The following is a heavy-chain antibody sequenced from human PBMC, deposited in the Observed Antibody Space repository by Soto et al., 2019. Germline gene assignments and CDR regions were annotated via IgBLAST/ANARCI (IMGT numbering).Heavy chain of an antibody. J-gene: IGHJ4*02. CDR1: GYTFTGYY. CDR3: ARVQSLGRDSSGYYGD. D-gene: IGHD3-22*01. V-gene: IGHV1-2*04. CDR2: INPNSGGT. Sequence: GASVKVSCKASGYTFTGYYMHWVRQAPGQGLEWTGWINPNSGGTNYAQKFQGWVTMTRDTSISTAYMELSRLRSDDTAVYYCARVQSLGRDSSGYYGDWGQGTRVTVSS.